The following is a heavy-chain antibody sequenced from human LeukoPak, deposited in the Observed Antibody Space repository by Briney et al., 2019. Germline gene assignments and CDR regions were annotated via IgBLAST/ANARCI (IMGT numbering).Heavy chain of an antibody. V-gene: IGHV3-74*01. D-gene: IGHD2-15*01. J-gene: IGHJ4*02. Sequence: GGSLRLSCSASGFTFSDYYMSWLRQAPGKGPVWVSRISGDGSSILYADSVKGRFTISRDNAKNSLYVQMNSLRADDSAVYYCARSSSGVYIQWGQGTLVTVSS. CDR1: GFTFSDYY. CDR3: ARSSSGVYIQ. CDR2: ISGDGSSI.